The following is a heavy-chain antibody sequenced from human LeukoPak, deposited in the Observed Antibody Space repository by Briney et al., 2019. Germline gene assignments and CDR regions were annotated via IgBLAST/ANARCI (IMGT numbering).Heavy chain of an antibody. V-gene: IGHV3-20*01. CDR1: GFTFYDYG. CDR2: INWNGGST. D-gene: IGHD3-3*01. J-gene: IGHJ6*02. Sequence: GGSLRLSCAASGFTFYDYGMSWVRQAPGKGLEWVSGINWNGGSTGYADSVKGRFTISRDNAKNSLYLQMNSLRAEDTALYHCARGQGFWSGYYPPGEYYYGMDVWGQGTTVTVSS. CDR3: ARGQGFWSGYYPPGEYYYGMDV.